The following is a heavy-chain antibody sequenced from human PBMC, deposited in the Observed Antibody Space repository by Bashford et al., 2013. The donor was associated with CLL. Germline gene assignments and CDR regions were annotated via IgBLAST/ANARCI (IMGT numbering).Heavy chain of an antibody. J-gene: IGHJ5*02. Sequence: ASVKVSCKASGYTFTSYGISWVRQAPGQGLEWMGWISAYNGNTNYAQKLQGRVTMTTDTSTSTAYMELRSLRSDDTAVYYCARAIGLLWFGELGTWGQGTLVTVSS. D-gene: IGHD3-10*01. V-gene: IGHV1-18*01. CDR3: ARAIGLLWFGELGT. CDR2: ISAYNGNT. CDR1: GYTFTSYG.